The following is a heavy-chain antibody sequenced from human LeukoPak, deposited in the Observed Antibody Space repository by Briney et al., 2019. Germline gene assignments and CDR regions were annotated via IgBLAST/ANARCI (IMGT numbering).Heavy chain of an antibody. CDR3: ARGGHSITMIVVVIIPFDY. CDR1: GFTFDDYG. Sequence: GGSLRLSCAASGFTFDDYGMSWVRQAPGKGLEWVSCINWNGGSTGYADSVKGRFTISRDNAKNSLYLQMNSLRAEDTALYYCARGGHSITMIVVVIIPFDYWGQGTLVTVSS. CDR2: INWNGGST. J-gene: IGHJ4*02. D-gene: IGHD3-22*01. V-gene: IGHV3-20*04.